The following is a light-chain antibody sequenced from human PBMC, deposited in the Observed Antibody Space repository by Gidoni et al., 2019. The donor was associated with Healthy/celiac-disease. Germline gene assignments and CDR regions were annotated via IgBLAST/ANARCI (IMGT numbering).Light chain of an antibody. CDR3: QQYNNWPRT. V-gene: IGKV3D-15*01. CDR1: QSVSSN. CDR2: GAS. J-gene: IGKJ1*01. Sequence: EIVMTQSPATLSVSPGERATLSCRASQSVSSNLAWYQQKPGQAPRLLIYGASNRATGIPARFSGSGSGTEFTLTISSLQSEDFAVYYCQQYNNWPRTIGQGTKVEIK.